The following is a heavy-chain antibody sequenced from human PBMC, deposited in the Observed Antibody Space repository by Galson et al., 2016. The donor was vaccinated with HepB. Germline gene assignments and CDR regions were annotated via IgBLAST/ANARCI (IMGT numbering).Heavy chain of an antibody. J-gene: IGHJ3*01. CDR1: GYTFINYG. CDR3: AKDRVLSGSGRYGGLDL. D-gene: IGHD3-10*01. Sequence: SVKVSCKASGYTFINYGISWVRQAPGQGLEWMGWISADNGDTKHAQNFQGRVSMTTETSTSTVYMELRSLRSDDTALYYCAKDRVLSGSGRYGGLDLWGQGTKVIVSS. V-gene: IGHV1-18*01. CDR2: ISADNGDT.